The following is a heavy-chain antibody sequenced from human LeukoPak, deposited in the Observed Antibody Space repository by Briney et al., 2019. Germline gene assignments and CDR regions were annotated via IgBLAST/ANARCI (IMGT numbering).Heavy chain of an antibody. Sequence: SETLSLTSTVSGGSISSHYWSWFRQTPGERPEWIAFIYYSGTTNYNPSLKGRVTISIDSSKNQFSLKLSSVTAADTAIYYCARGTGFYDSSGHYYWGYFDSWGQGTLVPVSS. D-gene: IGHD3-22*01. CDR3: ARGTGFYDSSGHYYWGYFDS. V-gene: IGHV4-59*11. CDR2: IYYSGTT. J-gene: IGHJ4*02. CDR1: GGSISSHY.